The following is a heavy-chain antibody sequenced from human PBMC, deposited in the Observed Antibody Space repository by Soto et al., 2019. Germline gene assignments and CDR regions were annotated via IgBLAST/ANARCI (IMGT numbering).Heavy chain of an antibody. CDR2: INPASGST. Sequence: QVQLVQSGAEVKKHGASVKLSCRTSGYTFTHYYIHWVRQAPGQGLEWLGIINPASGSTNYALEFQGRVTLTMDTSTTTVYMELSGLRAEDTAIFYCARDLAAGDHWGQGTLVTVSS. CDR1: GYTFTHYY. CDR3: ARDLAAGDH. D-gene: IGHD6-13*01. J-gene: IGHJ4*02. V-gene: IGHV1-46*01.